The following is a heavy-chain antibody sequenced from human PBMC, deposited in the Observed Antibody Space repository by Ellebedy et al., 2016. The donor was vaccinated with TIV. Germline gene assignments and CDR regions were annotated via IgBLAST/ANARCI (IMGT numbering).Heavy chain of an antibody. J-gene: IGHJ3*02. CDR3: ARDLLFWWEPSVTAFDI. D-gene: IGHD1-26*01. V-gene: IGHV1-18*04. Sequence: ASVKVSCKASGYTFTSYGISWLRQAPGQGLEWMGWISPYNGNTNYAQMLQGRVTMSTDTSTSTAYLELRTLRSDDTAVYYCARDLLFWWEPSVTAFDIWGQGTMVTVSS. CDR2: ISPYNGNT. CDR1: GYTFTSYG.